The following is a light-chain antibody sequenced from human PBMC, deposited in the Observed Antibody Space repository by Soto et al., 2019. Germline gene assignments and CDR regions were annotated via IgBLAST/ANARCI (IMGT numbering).Light chain of an antibody. V-gene: IGKV3-11*01. CDR1: QSVRSY. CDR3: QHRGKWPRT. Sequence: EIVLTQSPATLSLSPGERATLSCRASQSVRSYLAWYQQKPGQAPRLLIYGASNRATGIPARLSGSGSGTDFTLIISSLEPEDFAVYYCQHRGKWPRTFGQGTKVEI. CDR2: GAS. J-gene: IGKJ2*01.